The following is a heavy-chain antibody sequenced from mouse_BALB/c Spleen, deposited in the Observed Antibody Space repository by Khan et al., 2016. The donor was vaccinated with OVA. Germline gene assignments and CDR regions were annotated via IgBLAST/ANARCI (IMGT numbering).Heavy chain of an antibody. CDR1: GYTFSTYW. Sequence: QVLLQQSGAELAKPGASVKMSCKASGYTFSTYWIHWVKQRPGQGLEWIGYINPSSGYTYYNQRFNDKATLTADKSSSTAYMQLSSLTSEDSAVYYCARDRIDYWGQGTTLTVSS. J-gene: IGHJ2*01. V-gene: IGHV1-7*01. CDR3: ARDRIDY. CDR2: INPSSGYT.